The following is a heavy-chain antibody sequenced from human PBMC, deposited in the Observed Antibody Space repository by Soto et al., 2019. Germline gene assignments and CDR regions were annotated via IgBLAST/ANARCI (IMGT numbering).Heavy chain of an antibody. J-gene: IGHJ6*02. CDR2: IYPGDSYT. V-gene: IGHV5-51*06. CDR1: VYSFTSYW. Sequence: LKISCEGSVYSFTSYWIGWLRQMPGKGVGGRGVIYPGDSYTRYSPSFQGQVTMSADKSISTAYLQWISPKASHTAIDYCPGHVSPGTRGLFDTYSSGMDVWGQGTTVTVSS. CDR3: PGHVSPGTRGLFDTYSSGMDV. D-gene: IGHD2-15*01.